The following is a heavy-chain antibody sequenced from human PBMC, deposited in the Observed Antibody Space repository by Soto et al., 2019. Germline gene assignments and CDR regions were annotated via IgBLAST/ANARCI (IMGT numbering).Heavy chain of an antibody. CDR2: MNPNSGNT. CDR3: ARGGSTLRYFGTYYYYGMDV. CDR1: GYTFTSYD. J-gene: IGHJ6*02. D-gene: IGHD3-9*01. V-gene: IGHV1-8*01. Sequence: QVPLVQSGAEVKKPGASVKVSCKASGYTFTSYDINWVRQATGQGLEWMGWMNPNSGNTGYAQKFQGRVTMTRNTSIRTAYMELSSLRSEDTAVYYCARGGSTLRYFGTYYYYGMDVWGQGTTVTVSS.